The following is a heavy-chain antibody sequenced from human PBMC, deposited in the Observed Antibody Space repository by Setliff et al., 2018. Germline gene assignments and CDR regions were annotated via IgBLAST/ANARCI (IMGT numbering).Heavy chain of an antibody. CDR2: IHDSGNPT. CDR1: GFTFSNYY. D-gene: IGHD3-16*01. J-gene: IGHJ4*02. Sequence: GGSLRLSCAASGFTFSNYYMTWIRQAPGKGLEWISYIHDSGNPTYYADSVKGRFTVSRDNDKNSLYLQMTSLRAEDTAIYYCARTTGYRLEGDFDYWGQGTRVTVSS. V-gene: IGHV3-11*01. CDR3: ARTTGYRLEGDFDY.